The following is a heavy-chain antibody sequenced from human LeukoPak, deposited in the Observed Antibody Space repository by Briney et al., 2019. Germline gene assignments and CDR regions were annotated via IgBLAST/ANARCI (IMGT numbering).Heavy chain of an antibody. CDR1: GYTFTSYG. CDR3: ARDRAGSSWSDNWFDP. J-gene: IGHJ5*02. CDR2: ISAYNGNT. Sequence: ASVKVSCKASGYTFTSYGISWVRQAPGQGLEWMGWISAYNGNTNYAQKLQGRVTMTTDTSTSTAYMELGSLRSDDTAVYYCARDRAGSSWSDNWFDPWGQGTLVTVSS. V-gene: IGHV1-18*01. D-gene: IGHD6-13*01.